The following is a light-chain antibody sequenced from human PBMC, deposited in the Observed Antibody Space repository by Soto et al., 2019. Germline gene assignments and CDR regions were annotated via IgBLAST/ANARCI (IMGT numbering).Light chain of an antibody. CDR1: QSISDS. CDR2: EAS. V-gene: IGKV1-5*03. Sequence: DIQMTQSPSTLSASVGDRVTITCRASQSISDSLAWYQQKPGKAPKLLIYEASNLKSGVPSRFSGSGSGTEYTLTISSLQPDDFASYYCQQYNGYWTVGQGTKVEIK. CDR3: QQYNGYWT. J-gene: IGKJ1*01.